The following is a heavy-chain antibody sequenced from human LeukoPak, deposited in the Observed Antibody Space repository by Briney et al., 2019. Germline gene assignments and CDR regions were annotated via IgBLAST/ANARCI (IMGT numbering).Heavy chain of an antibody. J-gene: IGHJ4*02. CDR2: IYHSGIT. CDR3: ARLRTMIGVGY. D-gene: IGHD3-22*01. Sequence: SETLSLACAVSAYSISSGYYWGWIRQPPGKGLEWIGSIYHSGITYYNRSLKSRVTISVDTSKNQFSLKLSSVTAADTAVYYCARLRTMIGVGYWGQGTLVAVSS. CDR1: AYSISSGYY. V-gene: IGHV4-38-2*01.